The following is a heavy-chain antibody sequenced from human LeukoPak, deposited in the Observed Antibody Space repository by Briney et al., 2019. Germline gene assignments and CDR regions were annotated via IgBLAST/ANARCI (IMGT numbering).Heavy chain of an antibody. CDR2: MRYGGSNQ. V-gene: IGHV3-30*02. J-gene: IGHJ2*01. CDR3: AKALWPGGLGESFDL. CDR1: GLTFSTSG. Sequence: PGGSLRLSCAASGLTFSTSGMHWVRQAPGKGLEWVACMRYGGSNQDYADSVKGRFTISRDNSKNTLYLQMNSLRAEDTAVYFCAKALWPGGLGESFDLWGRGTLVTVSS. D-gene: IGHD3-10*01.